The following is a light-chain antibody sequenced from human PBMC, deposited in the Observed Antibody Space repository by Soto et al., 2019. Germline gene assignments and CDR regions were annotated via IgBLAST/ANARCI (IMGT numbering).Light chain of an antibody. CDR2: RNN. V-gene: IGLV1-47*01. CDR3: AAWDDSLFWV. CDR1: NSNIGTHY. J-gene: IGLJ3*02. Sequence: QSVLTQPPSASGTPGQRVTISCSGTNSNIGTHYVSWYQQLPGTAPKLLMYRNNQRPSGVPDRFSGSKSGTSASLAISVLRSEDEAYYYCAAWDDSLFWVFGGGTKLTVL.